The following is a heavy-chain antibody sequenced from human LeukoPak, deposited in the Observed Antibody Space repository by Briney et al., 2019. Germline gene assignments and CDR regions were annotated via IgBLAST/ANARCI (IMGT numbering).Heavy chain of an antibody. CDR1: GGSVSSGSYY. V-gene: IGHV4-61*01. CDR3: VRAPRAAAGILGAFDI. J-gene: IGHJ3*02. Sequence: SETLSLTCTVSGGSVSSGSYYWSWIRQPPGKGLEWIGYIYYSGSTNYNPSLKGRVTISVDTSKNQFSLKLSSVTAADTAVYYCVRAPRAAAGILGAFDIWGQGTMVTVSS. CDR2: IYYSGST. D-gene: IGHD6-13*01.